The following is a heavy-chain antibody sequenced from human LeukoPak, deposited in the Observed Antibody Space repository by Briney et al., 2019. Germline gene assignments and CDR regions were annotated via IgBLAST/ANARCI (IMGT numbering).Heavy chain of an antibody. CDR1: GFTVSSNY. D-gene: IGHD3-10*01. CDR3: ARWLPRGHFDY. V-gene: IGHV3-53*01. J-gene: IGHJ4*02. Sequence: GGSLRLSCAASGFTVSSNYMSWVRQAPGKGLEWVSVIYSGGNTNYADSVKGRFTISRDNSKNTLLLQMNSLRAEDTAVYYCARWLPRGHFDYGGQGTLVTVSS. CDR2: IYSGGNT.